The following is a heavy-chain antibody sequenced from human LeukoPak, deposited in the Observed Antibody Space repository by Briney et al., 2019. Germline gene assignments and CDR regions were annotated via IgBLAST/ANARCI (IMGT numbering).Heavy chain of an antibody. CDR1: GGSISSGGYY. V-gene: IGHV4-31*03. D-gene: IGHD6-19*01. CDR3: ARESPYSSGFGDAFDI. J-gene: IGHJ3*02. CDR2: IYYSGST. Sequence: SETLSLTCTVSGGSISSGGYYWSWIRQHPGKGLEWIGYIYYSGSTYYNPSLKSRVTISVDTSKNQFSLKPSSVTAADTAVYYCARESPYSSGFGDAFDIWGQGTMVTVSS.